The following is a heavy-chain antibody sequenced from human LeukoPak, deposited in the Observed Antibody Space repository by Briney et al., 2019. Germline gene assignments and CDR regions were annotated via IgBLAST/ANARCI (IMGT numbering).Heavy chain of an antibody. D-gene: IGHD3-16*01. CDR1: GGSFSGYY. CDR2: INHSGST. J-gene: IGHJ5*02. Sequence: PSETLSLTCAVYGGSFSGYYWSWIRQPPGKGLEWIGEINHSGSTNYNPSLKSRVTISVDTSKNQFSLKLSSVTAADTAVYYCARGPLGWFEPWGQGTLVTVSS. V-gene: IGHV4-34*01. CDR3: ARGPLGWFEP.